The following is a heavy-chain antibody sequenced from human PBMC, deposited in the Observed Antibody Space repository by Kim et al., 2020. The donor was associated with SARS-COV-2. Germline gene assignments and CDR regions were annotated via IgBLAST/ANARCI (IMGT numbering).Heavy chain of an antibody. J-gene: IGHJ4*02. Sequence: VKSRITINPDTSKNQFSLQLNSVTPEDTAVYYCARASLEYYYGSGSPFDYWGQGTLVTVSS. D-gene: IGHD3-10*01. CDR3: ARASLEYYYGSGSPFDY. V-gene: IGHV6-1*01.